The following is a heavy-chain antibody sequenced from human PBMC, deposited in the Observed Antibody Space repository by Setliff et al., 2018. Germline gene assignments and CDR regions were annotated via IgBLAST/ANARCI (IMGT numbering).Heavy chain of an antibody. D-gene: IGHD3-10*01. CDR2: IYSSGST. CDR3: ARHVGSRSRGYNYYYYYMDV. V-gene: IGHV4-59*08. CDR1: GAPISNYY. Sequence: PSETLSLTCSVSGAPISNYYWSWIRQPPGKGLEWIGYIYSSGSTNYNPSLKSRVAISRDTSTNQLSLKLTSVTAADTAVYYCARHVGSRSRGYNYYYYYMDVWGKGTTVTVSS. J-gene: IGHJ6*03.